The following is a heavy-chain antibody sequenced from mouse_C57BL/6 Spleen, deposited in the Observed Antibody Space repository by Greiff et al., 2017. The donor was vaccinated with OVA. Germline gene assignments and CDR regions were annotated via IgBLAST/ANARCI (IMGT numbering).Heavy chain of an antibody. CDR3: ARWDPCAY. D-gene: IGHD4-1*01. J-gene: IGHJ3*01. Sequence: VQLQQSGAELVKPGASVKISCKASGYAFSSYWMNWVKQSPGKGLEWIGQIYPGDGDTNSNGKFKGKATLTADKSSSTAYMQLSSLTSEDSEVYFCARWDPCAYWGQGTLVTVSA. V-gene: IGHV1-80*01. CDR2: IYPGDGDT. CDR1: GYAFSSYW.